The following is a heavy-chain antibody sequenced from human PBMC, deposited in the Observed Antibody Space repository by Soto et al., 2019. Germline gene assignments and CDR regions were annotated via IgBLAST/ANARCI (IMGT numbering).Heavy chain of an antibody. Sequence: PSETLSLTCAVSGGSISSGGYSWSWIRQPPGKGLEWIGYIYHSGSTYYNPSLKSRVTISVDRSKNQFSLKLSSVTAADTAVYYCARVNFWSFSCPWFDPWGQGTLVTVSS. CDR1: GGSISSGGYS. J-gene: IGHJ5*02. D-gene: IGHD3-3*01. V-gene: IGHV4-30-2*01. CDR2: IYHSGST. CDR3: ARVNFWSFSCPWFDP.